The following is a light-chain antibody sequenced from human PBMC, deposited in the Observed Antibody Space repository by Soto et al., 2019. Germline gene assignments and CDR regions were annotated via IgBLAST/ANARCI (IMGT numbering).Light chain of an antibody. V-gene: IGKV1-39*01. Sequence: QMTQNPSSLSASVGDRVTITCRANQSISSYLNWYQQKPGKAPKLLIYAASSLQSGVPSRFSGSGSGTDFTLTVSSLQPEDFATYYCQQSYSNPTWTFGQGTKVDVK. CDR3: QQSYSNPTWT. CDR1: QSISSY. CDR2: AAS. J-gene: IGKJ1*01.